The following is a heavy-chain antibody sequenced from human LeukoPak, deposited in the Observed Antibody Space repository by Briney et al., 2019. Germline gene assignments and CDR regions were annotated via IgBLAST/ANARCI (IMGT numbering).Heavy chain of an antibody. V-gene: IGHV4-39*07. D-gene: IGHD5-18*01. CDR1: GGSISSSSYY. CDR3: ARETGGYSYGYDNWFDP. CDR2: IYYSGST. J-gene: IGHJ5*02. Sequence: SETLSLTCTVSGGSISSSSYYWGWIRQPPGKGLEWIGSIYYSGSTYYNPSLKSRVTISVDTSKNQFSLKLSSVTAADTAVYCCARETGGYSYGYDNWFDPWGQGTLVTVSS.